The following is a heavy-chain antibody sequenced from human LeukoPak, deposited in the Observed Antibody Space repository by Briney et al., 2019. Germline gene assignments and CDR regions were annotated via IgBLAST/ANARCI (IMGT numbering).Heavy chain of an antibody. J-gene: IGHJ4*02. D-gene: IGHD1-26*01. CDR3: AKGPVGATSHFDY. CDR1: GFTFSSYG. V-gene: IGHV3-30*02. Sequence: GGSLRLSCAASGFTFSSYGMHWVRQAPGKGLEWVAFIRYDGSNKYYADSVKGRFTISRDNSKNTLYLQMNSLRAEDTAVYYCAKGPVGATSHFDYWGQGTLVTVSS. CDR2: IRYDGSNK.